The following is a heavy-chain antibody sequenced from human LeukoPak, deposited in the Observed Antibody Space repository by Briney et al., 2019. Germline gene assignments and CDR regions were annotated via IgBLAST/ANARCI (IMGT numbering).Heavy chain of an antibody. V-gene: IGHV4-4*07. CDR2: IYTSGST. CDR3: ARSEYSYGADAFDI. J-gene: IGHJ3*02. D-gene: IGHD5-18*01. Sequence: SESLSLTCTVSGGSISSYYWSWIRQPAGKGLEWIGRIYTSGSTNYNPSLKSRVTMSVDTSKNQFSLKLSSVTAADTAVYYCARSEYSYGADAFDIWGQGTMVTVSS. CDR1: GGSISSYY.